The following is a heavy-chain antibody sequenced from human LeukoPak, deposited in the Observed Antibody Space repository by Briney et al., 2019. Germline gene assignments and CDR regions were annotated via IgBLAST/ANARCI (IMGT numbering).Heavy chain of an antibody. V-gene: IGHV1-69*13. Sequence: VASVKVSCKASGGTFSTYAISWVRQAPGQGLEWMGGIIPIFATANYAQKFQGRVTITADESTSTAYMQLSSLRSEDTAIYYCARIRDGYNDAYDLWGQGTVVTVPS. J-gene: IGHJ3*01. D-gene: IGHD5-24*01. CDR2: IIPIFATA. CDR3: ARIRDGYNDAYDL. CDR1: GGTFSTYA.